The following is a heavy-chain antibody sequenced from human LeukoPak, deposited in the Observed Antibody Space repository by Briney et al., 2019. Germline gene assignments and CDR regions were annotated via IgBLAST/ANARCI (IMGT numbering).Heavy chain of an antibody. D-gene: IGHD4-11*01. CDR2: INPNSGGT. V-gene: IGHV1-2*06. Sequence: ASVKVSCKASGYTFTGYYMHWVRQAPGQGLEWMGRINPNSGGTNYAQKFQGRVTMTRDTSISTAYMELSRQRSADTAVYYCARENSNYALTHYMDVWGKGTTVTVSS. CDR3: ARENSNYALTHYMDV. CDR1: GYTFTGYY. J-gene: IGHJ6*03.